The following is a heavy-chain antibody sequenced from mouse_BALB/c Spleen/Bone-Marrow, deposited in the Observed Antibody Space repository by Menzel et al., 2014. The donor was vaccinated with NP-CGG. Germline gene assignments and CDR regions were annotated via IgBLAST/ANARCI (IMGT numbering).Heavy chain of an antibody. CDR2: INPSTGYT. V-gene: IGHV1-7*01. J-gene: IGHJ3*01. CDR3: ARDYVD. D-gene: IGHD2-4*01. Sequence: VQLQQSGAELAKPGASVKMSCKASGYTFTSYWMHWVKQRPGQGLEWIGYINPSTGYTEYNQKFEDKATLTADKSSSTAYMQLSSLTSEDSAVYYCARDYVDWGQGTLVTVSA. CDR1: GYTFTSYW.